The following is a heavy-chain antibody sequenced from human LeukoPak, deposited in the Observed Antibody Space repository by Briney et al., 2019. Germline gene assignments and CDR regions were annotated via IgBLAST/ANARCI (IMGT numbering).Heavy chain of an antibody. CDR1: GYTFTSYG. Sequence: VASVKVSCKASGYTFTSYGISWVRQAPGQGLEWMGWISGYNGNTNYAQNLQGRVTMTTDTSTSTVYMELRSLRSEDTAVYYCILTGYYEWFDPWGQGTLVTVSS. CDR2: ISGYNGNT. D-gene: IGHD3-9*01. CDR3: ILTGYYEWFDP. V-gene: IGHV1-18*01. J-gene: IGHJ5*02.